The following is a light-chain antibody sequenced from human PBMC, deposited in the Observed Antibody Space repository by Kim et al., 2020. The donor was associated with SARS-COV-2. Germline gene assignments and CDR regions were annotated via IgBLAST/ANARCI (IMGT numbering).Light chain of an antibody. CDR1: SNNVGTQG. CDR3: SSWDTSLRVWM. J-gene: IGLJ3*02. CDR2: NNT. V-gene: IGLV10-54*01. Sequence: RQPATLTCTGNSNNVGTQGATWLQQHQGHPPKLLSYNNTNRPSGISERLSASRSGNTASLTISGLQPEDEADYYCSSWDTSLRVWMFGGGTQLTVL.